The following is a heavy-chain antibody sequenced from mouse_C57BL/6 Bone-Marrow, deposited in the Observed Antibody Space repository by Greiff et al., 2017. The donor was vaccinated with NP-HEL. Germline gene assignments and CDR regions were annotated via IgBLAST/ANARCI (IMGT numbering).Heavy chain of an antibody. CDR3: ARGGLRRDWYFEV. J-gene: IGHJ1*03. V-gene: IGHV5-17*01. D-gene: IGHD2-4*01. Sequence: EVKLVESGGGLVKPGGSLKLSCAASGFTFSDYGMHWVRQAPEKGLEWVAYISSGSSTIYYADTVKGRFTISRDNAKNTLFLQMTSLRSEDTAMYYCARGGLRRDWYFEVWGTGTTVTVSS. CDR2: ISSGSSTI. CDR1: GFTFSDYG.